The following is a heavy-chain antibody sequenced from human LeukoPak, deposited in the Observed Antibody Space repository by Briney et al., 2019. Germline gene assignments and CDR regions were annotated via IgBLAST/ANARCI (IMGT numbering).Heavy chain of an antibody. CDR1: GFTFTSSA. CDR2: IVLGSGNT. CDR3: AVDQGRPAGDAFDY. Sequence: SVKVSCKVSGFTFTSSAAQWVRQARGQRLEWIGWIVLGSGNTNYAQKFQERLTITRDMSTTTAYMELRSLTSEDTAVYFCAVDQGRPAGDAFDYWGQGTLVTVSS. V-gene: IGHV1-58*01. D-gene: IGHD2-2*01. J-gene: IGHJ4*02.